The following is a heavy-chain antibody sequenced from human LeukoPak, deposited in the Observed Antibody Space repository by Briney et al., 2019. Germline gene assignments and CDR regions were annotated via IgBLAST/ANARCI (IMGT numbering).Heavy chain of an antibody. V-gene: IGHV3-48*01. CDR2: ISGSGSTI. J-gene: IGHJ5*02. CDR1: GFTFSTYS. D-gene: IGHD6-13*01. Sequence: QPGGSLRLSCAASGFTFSTYSMIWVRQAPGKGLEWFSYISGSGSTIYYADSVKGRFTISRDNAKNSLYLQMNSLRAEDTAVYYCARGIGIAAAGTGRFDPWGQGTLVTVSS. CDR3: ARGIGIAAAGTGRFDP.